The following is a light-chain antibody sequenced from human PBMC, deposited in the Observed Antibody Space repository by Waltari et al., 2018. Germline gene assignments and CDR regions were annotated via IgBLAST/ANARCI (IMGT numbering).Light chain of an antibody. CDR2: YAR. CDR3: HVWHPHVDPGV. CDR1: NIGTYS. V-gene: IGLV3-21*04. Sequence: SYVVTQPPSVSVAPGETATITCGGDNIGTYSVHWYQQKAGQAPVLVIFYARDRPSGIPDRCSGSNSGNTATLTISRVEAGDEARYYCHVWHPHVDPGVFGTGTEVTVL. J-gene: IGLJ1*01.